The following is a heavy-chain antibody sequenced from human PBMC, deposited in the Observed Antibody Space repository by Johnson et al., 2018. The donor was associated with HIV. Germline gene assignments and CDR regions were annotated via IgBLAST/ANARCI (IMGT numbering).Heavy chain of an antibody. CDR2: IYSGGRT. Sequence: VQLVESGGGLVKPGGSLRLSCAASGFTFSNAWMSWVRQAPGKGLEWVSVIYSGGRTYYADSVKGRFTISRDSSKNTLFLQMNSLRADDTAVYYCAKDGAFDIWGQGTLVTVSS. V-gene: IGHV3-66*01. J-gene: IGHJ3*02. CDR1: GFTFSNAW. CDR3: AKDGAFDI.